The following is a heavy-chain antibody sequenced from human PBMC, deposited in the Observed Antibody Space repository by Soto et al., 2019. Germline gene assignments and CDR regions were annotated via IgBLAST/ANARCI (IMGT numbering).Heavy chain of an antibody. CDR2: IYYSGST. V-gene: IGHV4-61*05. CDR1: GGSISSSSYY. Sequence: PSETLSLTYTVSGGSISSSSYYWSWIRQPPGKGLEWIGYIYYSGSTNYNPSLKSRVTISVDTSKNQSSLKLSSVTAADTAVYYCARLTGTYYYYYMDVWGKGTTVTVSS. D-gene: IGHD1-7*01. CDR3: ARLTGTYYYYYMDV. J-gene: IGHJ6*03.